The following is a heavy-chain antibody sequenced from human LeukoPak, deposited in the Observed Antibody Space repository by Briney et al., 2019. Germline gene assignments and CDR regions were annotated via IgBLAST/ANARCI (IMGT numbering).Heavy chain of an antibody. J-gene: IGHJ5*02. D-gene: IGHD6-19*01. CDR2: INHSGST. V-gene: IGHV4-34*01. Sequence: SETLSLTCAVYSGSFSGYYWSWIRHPPGKGLEWIGEINHSGSTNYNPSLKSRVTISVDTSKNQFSLKLNSMTAADTAVYYCARGYSSGADWFDPWGQGTLVTVPS. CDR1: SGSFSGYY. CDR3: ARGYSSGADWFDP.